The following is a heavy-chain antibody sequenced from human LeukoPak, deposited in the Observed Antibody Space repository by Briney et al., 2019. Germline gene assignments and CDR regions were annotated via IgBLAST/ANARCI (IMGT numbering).Heavy chain of an antibody. CDR3: ARSGYSSDWLFDD. V-gene: IGHV4-38-2*01. Sequence: SETLSLTCAVSGYSSISGYNRGSIRQPPVKGLEWIGSIYHSGSTYYNPSLKSRVTISVDTSKTQFSLKLSSVTAADTAVYYCARSGYSSDWLFDDWGQGTLVTVSS. J-gene: IGHJ4*02. D-gene: IGHD6-19*01. CDR2: IYHSGST. CDR1: GYSSISGYN.